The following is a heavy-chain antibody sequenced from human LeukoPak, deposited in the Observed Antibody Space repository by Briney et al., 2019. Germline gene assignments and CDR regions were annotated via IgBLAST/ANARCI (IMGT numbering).Heavy chain of an antibody. CDR1: GFTFSSYA. CDR2: ISYDGSNK. Sequence: GGSLRLSCAASGFTFSSYAVHWVRQAPGKGLEWVAVISYDGSNKYYADSVKGRFTISRDNSKNTLYLQMNSLRAEDTAVYYCARSSGSYIFDYWGQGTLVTVSS. J-gene: IGHJ4*02. D-gene: IGHD3-10*01. V-gene: IGHV3-30*04. CDR3: ARSSGSYIFDY.